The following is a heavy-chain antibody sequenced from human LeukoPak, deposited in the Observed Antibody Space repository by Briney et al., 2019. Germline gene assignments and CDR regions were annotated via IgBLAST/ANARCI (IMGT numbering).Heavy chain of an antibody. V-gene: IGHV4-31*03. D-gene: IGHD3-16*01. CDR2: IYYIGTT. Sequence: PSQTLSLTCTVSGGSISSGGFYWSWIRQHPGKGLEWIGYIYYIGTTYYNPSLRSRVAMSVDTSKNQFSLTLSSVTAADTAMYYCARDPHGGGGACDVWGQGTMVTVSS. CDR3: ARDPHGGGGACDV. CDR1: GGSISSGGFY. J-gene: IGHJ3*01.